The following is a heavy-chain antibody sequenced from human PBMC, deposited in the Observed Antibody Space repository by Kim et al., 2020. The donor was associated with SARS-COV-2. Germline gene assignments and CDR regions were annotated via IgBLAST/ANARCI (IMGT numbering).Heavy chain of an antibody. Sequence: ASVKVSCKASGYTFSNYDINWVRQATGQGLEWMGWMNPNSGNTGYAQKFQGRVTMTRNTSTSTAYMDLSSLRSEDTAVYYCARGPARNGGPYYFDYWGRGTLVTVSS. CDR3: ARGPARNGGPYYFDY. D-gene: IGHD1-1*01. CDR2: MNPNSGNT. V-gene: IGHV1-8*01. CDR1: GYTFSNYD. J-gene: IGHJ4*02.